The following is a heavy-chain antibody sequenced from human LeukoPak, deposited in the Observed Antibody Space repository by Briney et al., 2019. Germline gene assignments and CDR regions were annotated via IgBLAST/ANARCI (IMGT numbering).Heavy chain of an antibody. V-gene: IGHV3-64D*09. D-gene: IGHD5-12*01. Sequence: GGSLRLSCSASGFTFSRNAMHWVRQAPGKGLEYVSTISSNGVSTFYADSVKGRFTISRDNSKNTLYLQRSSLRAEDTAVYYCVKAEWGYSGYDYSDQWGQGTLVTVSS. J-gene: IGHJ4*02. CDR1: GFTFSRNA. CDR3: VKAEWGYSGYDYSDQ. CDR2: ISSNGVST.